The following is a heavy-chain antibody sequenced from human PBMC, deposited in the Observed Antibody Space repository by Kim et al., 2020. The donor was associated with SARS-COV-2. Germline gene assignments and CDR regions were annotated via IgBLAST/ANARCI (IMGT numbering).Heavy chain of an antibody. J-gene: IGHJ4*02. Sequence: SVKVSCKASGGTFSSYAISWVRQAPGQGLEWMGGIIPIFGTANYAQKFQGRVTITADESTSTAYMELSSLRSEDTAVYYCASSPRIGLWFAKQNYYDSQNAIDYWGQGTLVTVSS. CDR2: IIPIFGTA. V-gene: IGHV1-69*13. CDR1: GGTFSSYA. CDR3: ASSPRIGLWFAKQNYYDSQNAIDY. D-gene: IGHD3-22*01.